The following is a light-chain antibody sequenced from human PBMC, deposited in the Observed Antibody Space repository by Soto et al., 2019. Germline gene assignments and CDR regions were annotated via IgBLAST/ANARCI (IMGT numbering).Light chain of an antibody. CDR3: TSYVGNDIWV. Sequence: QSALTQPPSASGSPGQSVTISCTGTSSDVGAYNYVSWYQQYPGKAPKLMIYEVTKRPSGVRDRFSGSKSGNTASLTVSGLQAEDEADYYCTSYVGNDIWVFGGGTKLTVL. CDR2: EVT. CDR1: SSDVGAYNY. V-gene: IGLV2-8*01. J-gene: IGLJ3*02.